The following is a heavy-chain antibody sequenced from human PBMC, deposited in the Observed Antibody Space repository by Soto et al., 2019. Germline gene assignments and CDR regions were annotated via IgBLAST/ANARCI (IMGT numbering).Heavy chain of an antibody. D-gene: IGHD4-17*01. J-gene: IGHJ6*03. CDR1: GGSLSGYY. CDR2: INHSGST. CDR3: ARESPVTTDYYYYMDV. Sequence: SETLSLTCAVYGGSLSGYYWSWIRQPPGKGLEWIGEINHSGSTNYNPSLKSRVTISVDTSKNQFSLKLSSVTAADTAVYYCARESPVTTDYYYYMDVWGKGTTVT. V-gene: IGHV4-34*01.